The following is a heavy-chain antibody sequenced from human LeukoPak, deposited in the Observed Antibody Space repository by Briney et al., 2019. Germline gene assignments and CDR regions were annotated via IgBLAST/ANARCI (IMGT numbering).Heavy chain of an antibody. J-gene: IGHJ4*02. D-gene: IGHD2-2*01. CDR2: IIPIFGTA. CDR3: AHITPNQLLHDY. CDR1: GATFSSYA. V-gene: IGHV1-69*01. Sequence: SVNLSCKASGATFSSYAISWVRQAPGQGLEWMGGIIPIFGTANYAQKFQGRVTITADESTSTAYMELSSLRSEDTAVYYCAHITPNQLLHDYWGQGTLVTVSS.